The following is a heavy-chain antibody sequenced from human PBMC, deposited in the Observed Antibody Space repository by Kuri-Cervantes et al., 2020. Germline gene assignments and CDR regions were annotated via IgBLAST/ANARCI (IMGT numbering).Heavy chain of an antibody. CDR2: ISGYNGDT. CDR3: ARDHIVATTVWRRVFDY. J-gene: IGHJ4*02. V-gene: IGHV1-18*01. Sequence: ASVKVSCKASGYTFTNYGINWARQAPGQGLEWMGWISGYNGDTDYAQKLQGRVTMTTDTSTSTAYMELRSLRSDDTAVYYCARDHIVATTVWRRVFDYWGQGTLVTVSS. CDR1: GYTFTNYG. D-gene: IGHD5-12*01.